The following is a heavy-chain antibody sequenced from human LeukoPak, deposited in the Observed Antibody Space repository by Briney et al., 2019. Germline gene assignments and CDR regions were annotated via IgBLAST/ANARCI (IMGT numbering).Heavy chain of an antibody. V-gene: IGHV3-23*01. CDR3: ARRREMATIRVDFDY. J-gene: IGHJ4*02. Sequence: PGGSLRLSCAASGFTFSSYGMSWVRQAPGKGLEWVSAISGSGGSTYYADSVKGRFTISRDNSKNTLYLQMNSLRAEDTAVYYCARRREMATIRVDFDYWGQGTLVTVSS. D-gene: IGHD5-24*01. CDR1: GFTFSSYG. CDR2: ISGSGGST.